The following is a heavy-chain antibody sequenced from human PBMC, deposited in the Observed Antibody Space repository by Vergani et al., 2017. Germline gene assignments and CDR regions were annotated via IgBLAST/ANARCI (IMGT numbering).Heavy chain of an antibody. J-gene: IGHJ3*02. D-gene: IGHD3-10*01. CDR2: ILGSGTA. Sequence: QVQLQESGPGLVKPSQTLSLTCTVSGASMSSVGYYWTWIRQAAGKRLEWSGDILGSGTANYNPSFQGRVSMSVATAKDQFSLTLSSVNATDTAEYYCASDWGMGRGSDAFDIWGHGTMVVFSS. V-gene: IGHV4-61*02. CDR1: GASMSSVGYY. CDR3: ASDWGMGRGSDAFDI.